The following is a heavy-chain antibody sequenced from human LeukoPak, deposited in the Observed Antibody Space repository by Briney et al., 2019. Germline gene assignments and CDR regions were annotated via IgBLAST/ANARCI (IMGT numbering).Heavy chain of an antibody. V-gene: IGHV4-59*01. D-gene: IGHD3-3*01. Sequence: KPSETLSLTCAVYGGSFSGYYWSWIRQPPGKGLEWIGYIYYSGSTNYNPSLKSRVTISVDTSKNQFSLKPSSVTAADTAVYYCARQPSTIFGVVIPWFDPWGQGTLVTVSS. CDR3: ARQPSTIFGVVIPWFDP. J-gene: IGHJ5*02. CDR1: GGSFSGYY. CDR2: IYYSGST.